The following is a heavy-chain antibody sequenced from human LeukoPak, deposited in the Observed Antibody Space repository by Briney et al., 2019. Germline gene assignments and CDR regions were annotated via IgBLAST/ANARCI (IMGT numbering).Heavy chain of an antibody. CDR2: INSDGSST. CDR3: ARGPQRGAAANYYGMDV. J-gene: IGHJ6*02. Sequence: PGGSLRLSCAASGFTLSNYWMHWVRQAPGKGLVGVSRINSDGSSTSHADSVKGRFTISRDNAKSTLYLQMNSLRSEDTAVYYCARGPQRGAAANYYGMDVWGQGTTVTVSS. V-gene: IGHV3-74*01. D-gene: IGHD2-2*01. CDR1: GFTLSNYW.